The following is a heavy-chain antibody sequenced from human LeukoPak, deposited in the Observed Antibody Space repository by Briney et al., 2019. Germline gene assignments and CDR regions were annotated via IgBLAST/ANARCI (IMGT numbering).Heavy chain of an antibody. CDR1: GFTFSRYT. Sequence: GGSLRLSCAGSGFTFSRYTFNWVRQAPGRGLEWVSAISGDSKYIYYTDSVKGRFTISRDNAKNSVFLQMNSLRVEDTAVYYCARSWFGEYLDYWGQGTLVTVSS. V-gene: IGHV3-21*01. CDR3: ARSWFGEYLDY. D-gene: IGHD3-10*01. J-gene: IGHJ4*02. CDR2: ISGDSKYI.